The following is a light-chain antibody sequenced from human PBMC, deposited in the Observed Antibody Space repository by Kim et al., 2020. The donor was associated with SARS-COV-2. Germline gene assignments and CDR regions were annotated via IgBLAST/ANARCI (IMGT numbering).Light chain of an antibody. CDR3: ETWENSLSAGV. J-gene: IGLJ3*02. V-gene: IGLV1-51*01. CDR1: SSNIADNY. CDR2: DNN. Sequence: GQKVTISCAGSSSNIADNYVSWYQHLPGTAPKLLIYDNNERPSGIPDRFSGAKSGTSATLGITGLQTGDEADYYCETWENSLSAGVFGGGTKLTVL.